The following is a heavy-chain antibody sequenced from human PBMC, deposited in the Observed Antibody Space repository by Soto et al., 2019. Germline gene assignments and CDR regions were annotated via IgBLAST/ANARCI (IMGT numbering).Heavy chain of an antibody. CDR1: GFTFSSYA. D-gene: IGHD3-3*01. CDR2: ISGSGGST. Sequence: EVQLLESGGGLVQPGGSLRLSCAASGFTFSSYAMSWVRQAPGKGLEWVSAISGSGGSTYYADSVKGRFTISRDNSKNTLYLQMNRLRAEDTAVYYCAKGDYDFWSGYYGPHFDYWGQGTLVTVSS. J-gene: IGHJ4*02. CDR3: AKGDYDFWSGYYGPHFDY. V-gene: IGHV3-23*01.